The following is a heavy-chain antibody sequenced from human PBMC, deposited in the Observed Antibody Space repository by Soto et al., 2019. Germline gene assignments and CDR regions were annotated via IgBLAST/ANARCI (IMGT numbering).Heavy chain of an antibody. Sequence: EVQLLETGGGLVQPGGSLRLTCAASGFTFPSYVMSWARQAPGKGLEWVSTITGSGDDTYYADSVRGRFTISRDNSKSTLYMDMNSLRAEDTAVYYCAKRQLSGGPFHTWGQGTMFTVSS. V-gene: IGHV3-23*01. CDR1: GFTFPSYV. D-gene: IGHD1-1*01. J-gene: IGHJ3*02. CDR3: AKRQLSGGPFHT. CDR2: ITGSGDDT.